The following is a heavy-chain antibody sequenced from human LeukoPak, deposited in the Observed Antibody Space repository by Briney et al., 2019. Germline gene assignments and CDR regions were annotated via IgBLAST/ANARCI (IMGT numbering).Heavy chain of an antibody. V-gene: IGHV3-7*01. CDR1: GFTFSSYW. J-gene: IGHJ4*02. CDR2: IDPDGSHQ. D-gene: IGHD4-17*01. CDR3: ARGTVTNY. Sequence: GGSLRLSCVASGFTFSSYWATWVRQAPGKGLEWVANIDPDGSHQYYVDSVKGRFTISKDNAKNSLYLQMNSLRAEDTAVYYCARGTVTNYWGQGTLVTVSS.